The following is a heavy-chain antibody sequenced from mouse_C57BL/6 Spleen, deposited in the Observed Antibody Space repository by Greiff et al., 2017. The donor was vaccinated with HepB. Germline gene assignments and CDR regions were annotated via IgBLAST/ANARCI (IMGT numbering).Heavy chain of an antibody. Sequence: VQLQQSGAELARPGASVKLSCKASGYTFTSYGISWVKQRTGQGLEWIGEIYPRSGNTYYNEKFKGKATLTADKSSSTAYMELRSLTSEDSAVYFCASRYYYGSSGYFDVWGTGTTVTVSS. CDR1: GYTFTSYG. V-gene: IGHV1-81*01. CDR2: IYPRSGNT. J-gene: IGHJ1*03. D-gene: IGHD1-1*01. CDR3: ASRYYYGSSGYFDV.